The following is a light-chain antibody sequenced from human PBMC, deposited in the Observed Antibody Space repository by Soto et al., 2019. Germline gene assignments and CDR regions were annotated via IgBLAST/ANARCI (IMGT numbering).Light chain of an antibody. CDR2: GVS. CDR1: QRVSSSS. V-gene: IGKV3-20*01. Sequence: EIVLTQSPATLSLSPGERATLSCRASQRVSSSSLAWYQHKPGQSPRLLIFGVSSRATDIPDRFSGSGSGTDFTLTINRLEPDDFAVYFCQQYSISSTFGQGTKVDIK. J-gene: IGKJ1*01. CDR3: QQYSISST.